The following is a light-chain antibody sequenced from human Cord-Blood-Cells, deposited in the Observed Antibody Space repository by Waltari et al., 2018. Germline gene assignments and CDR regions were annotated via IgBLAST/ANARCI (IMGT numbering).Light chain of an antibody. J-gene: IGKJ5*01. V-gene: IGKV3-11*01. Sequence: EIVLTQPPATLSLSPGERATLSCRASQSVSSYLAWYQQKPGQAPRLLIYDASNRATGIPARFSGSGSGTDFTLTISSLEPEDFAVYDCQQRSNWPITFGQGTRLEIK. CDR2: DAS. CDR1: QSVSSY. CDR3: QQRSNWPIT.